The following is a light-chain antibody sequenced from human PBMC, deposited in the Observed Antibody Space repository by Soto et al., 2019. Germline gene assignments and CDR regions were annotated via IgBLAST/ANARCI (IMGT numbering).Light chain of an antibody. J-gene: IGLJ2*01. CDR2: DVS. CDR1: SNDVGDYNY. CDR3: SSYTSSTTLV. Sequence: QSALTQPASVSGSPGQSITISCTGTSNDVGDYNYVSWYQQHPGKAPKLMIYDVSSRPSGVSNRFSGSKSANTASLIISGLQAEDEADYYCSSYTSSTTLVFGGGTKLTVL. V-gene: IGLV2-14*03.